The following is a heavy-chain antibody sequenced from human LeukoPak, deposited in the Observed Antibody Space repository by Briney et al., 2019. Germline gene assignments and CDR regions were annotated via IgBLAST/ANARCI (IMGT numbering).Heavy chain of an antibody. V-gene: IGHV3-23*01. J-gene: IGHJ4*02. D-gene: IGHD2-8*01. CDR1: GFTFNSHD. CDR2: ITGSGDNT. Sequence: GGSLTLSCAASGFTFNSHDMGWVRQAPGKGLEWVSRITGSGDNTYYADSVKGRFTISRDNSKNTVHLQMNSLTAEDTAMYYCARRYCTNGNCFGFTLDCWGQGTVLSVSS. CDR3: ARRYCTNGNCFGFTLDC.